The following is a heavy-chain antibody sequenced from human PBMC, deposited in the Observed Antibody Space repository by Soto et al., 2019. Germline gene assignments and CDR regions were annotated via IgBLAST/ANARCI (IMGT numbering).Heavy chain of an antibody. Sequence: PGGSLRLSCAASGFTFSDYYMSWIRQAPGKGPEWVSYISSSGSTIYYADSVKGRFTISRDNAKNSLYLQMNSLRAEDTAVYYCARERVVHGPPGNMIVANWGQGTLVTVSS. J-gene: IGHJ4*02. V-gene: IGHV3-11*01. CDR1: GFTFSDYY. CDR2: ISSSGSTI. CDR3: ARERVVHGPPGNMIVAN. D-gene: IGHD3-22*01.